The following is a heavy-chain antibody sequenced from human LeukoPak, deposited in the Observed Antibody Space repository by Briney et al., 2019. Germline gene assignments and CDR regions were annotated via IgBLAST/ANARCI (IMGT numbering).Heavy chain of an antibody. V-gene: IGHV3-15*01. D-gene: IGHD3-3*01. CDR2: IKSKTDGGTT. CDR3: TRDRYFDFWSGYYRAVGI. J-gene: IGHJ3*02. CDR1: GFTFSNAW. Sequence: GGSLRLSCAASGFTFSNAWMSWVRQAPGKGLEWVGRIKSKTDGGTTDYAAPVKGRFTISRDDSKNTLYLQMNSLKTEDTAVYYCTRDRYFDFWSGYYRAVGIWGQGTMVTVSS.